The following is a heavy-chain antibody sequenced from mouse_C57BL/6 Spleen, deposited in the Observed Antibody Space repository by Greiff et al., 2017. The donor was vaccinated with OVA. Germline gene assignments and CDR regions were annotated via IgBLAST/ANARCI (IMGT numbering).Heavy chain of an antibody. CDR2: ISDGGSYT. J-gene: IGHJ2*01. CDR1: GFTFSSYA. CDR3: ARGELGLLGHYFDY. Sequence: EVKLVESGGGLVKPRGSLKLSCAASGFTFSSYAMSWVRQTPEKRLEWVATISDGGSYTYYPDNVKGRFTISRDNAKNNLYLQMSHLKSEDTAMNYCARGELGLLGHYFDYWGQGTTLTVSS. D-gene: IGHD1-2*01. V-gene: IGHV5-4*03.